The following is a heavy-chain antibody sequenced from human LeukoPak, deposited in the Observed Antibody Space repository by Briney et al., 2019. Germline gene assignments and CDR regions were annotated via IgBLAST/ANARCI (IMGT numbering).Heavy chain of an antibody. CDR2: VYHSGNT. V-gene: IGHV4-38-2*02. D-gene: IGHD5-12*01. CDR1: GYSMGRAYC. CDR3: ARSKGGYVDYYGMDV. J-gene: IGHJ6*02. Sequence: PSETLSLTCTVSGYSMGRAYCWSWIRQPPVKGLEFIASVYHSGNTYYNPSLKSRITISKDTSKNQFSLQLTSVTAADTAVYYCARSKGGYVDYYGMDVWGQGTTVTVSS.